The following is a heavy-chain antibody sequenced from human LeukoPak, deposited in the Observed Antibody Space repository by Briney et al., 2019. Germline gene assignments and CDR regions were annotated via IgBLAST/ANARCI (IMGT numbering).Heavy chain of an antibody. D-gene: IGHD3-22*01. CDR2: IYSGGST. CDR3: ARGPDSSGYYPAIDY. V-gene: IGHV3-53*01. J-gene: IGHJ4*02. Sequence: PGGSLRLSCAASGFTVSSNYMSWVRQAPGKGLEWVSVIYSGGSTYYTVSVKGRFTISRDNFKNTLYLQMNSLRAEDTAVYYCARGPDSSGYYPAIDYWGQGPLVTVSS. CDR1: GFTVSSNY.